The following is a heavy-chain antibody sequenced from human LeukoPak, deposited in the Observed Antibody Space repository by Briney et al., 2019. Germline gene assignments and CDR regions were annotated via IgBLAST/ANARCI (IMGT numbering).Heavy chain of an antibody. CDR3: ARGKPAYCGGDCYSRWFDP. CDR2: INHSGST. Sequence: PSETLSLTCAVYGGSFSGYYWSWIRQPPGKGLEWIGEINHSGSTNYNPPLKSRVTISVDTSKNQFSLKLSSVTAADTAVYYCARGKPAYCGGDCYSRWFDPWGQGTLVTVSS. D-gene: IGHD2-21*02. V-gene: IGHV4-34*01. J-gene: IGHJ5*02. CDR1: GGSFSGYY.